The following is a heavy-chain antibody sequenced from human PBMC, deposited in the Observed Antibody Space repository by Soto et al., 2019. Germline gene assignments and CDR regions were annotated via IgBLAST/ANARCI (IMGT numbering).Heavy chain of an antibody. J-gene: IGHJ4*02. V-gene: IGHV4-59*08. Sequence: SETLSLTCTVSGGSISSYYWSWIRQPPGKGLEWIGYIYYSGSTNYNPSLKSRVTISVDTSKNQFSLKLSSVTAADTAVYYCARHYSSSWYTLLDYWGQGTLVTVS. CDR3: ARHYSSSWYTLLDY. D-gene: IGHD6-13*01. CDR1: GGSISSYY. CDR2: IYYSGST.